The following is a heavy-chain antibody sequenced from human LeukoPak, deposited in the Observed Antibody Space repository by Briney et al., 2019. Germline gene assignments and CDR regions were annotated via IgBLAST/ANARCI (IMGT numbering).Heavy chain of an antibody. CDR1: GFTFSSYA. CDR2: ISGSGGST. Sequence: GGSLRLSCAASGFTFSSYAMSWVRQAPGKGLEWVSAISGSGGSTYYADSVKGRFTISRDNSKNTLYLQMNSLRAEDTAVYYCAKVDSGSLNRAGYYYMDVWGKGTTVTVSS. V-gene: IGHV3-23*01. CDR3: AKVDSGSLNRAGYYYMDV. J-gene: IGHJ6*03. D-gene: IGHD1-26*01.